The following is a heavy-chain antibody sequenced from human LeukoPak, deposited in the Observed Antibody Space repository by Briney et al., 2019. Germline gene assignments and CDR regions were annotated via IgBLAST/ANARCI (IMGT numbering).Heavy chain of an antibody. D-gene: IGHD4-17*01. Sequence: GGSLRLSCAASGFTFSSYAMSWVRQAPGKGLEWVSAISGSGGSTYYADSVKGRFTISRDNSKNTLYLQMNSLRAEDTAVYYCAKDHFADYGEYVGFFGYWGQGTLVTV. CDR1: GFTFSSYA. CDR2: ISGSGGST. CDR3: AKDHFADYGEYVGFFGY. V-gene: IGHV3-23*01. J-gene: IGHJ4*02.